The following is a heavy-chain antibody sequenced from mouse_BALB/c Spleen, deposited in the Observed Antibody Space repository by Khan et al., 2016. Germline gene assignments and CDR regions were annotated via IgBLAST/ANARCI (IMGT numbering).Heavy chain of an antibody. J-gene: IGHJ3*01. CDR2: ISYSGNT. CDR3: ARSNRNDAWFAY. Sequence: EVKLEESGPSLAKPSQTLSLTCSVTGDSITSGYWNWIRKFPGNRLEYMGYISYSGNTYYNPFLKSRISITRDTSKNQHYLQLISVTTEDTATYYCARSNRNDAWFAYWGQGTLVTVSA. CDR1: GDSITSGY. D-gene: IGHD2-14*01. V-gene: IGHV3-8*02.